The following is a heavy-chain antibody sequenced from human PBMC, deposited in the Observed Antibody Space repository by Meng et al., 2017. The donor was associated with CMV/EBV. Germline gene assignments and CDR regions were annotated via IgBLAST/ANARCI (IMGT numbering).Heavy chain of an antibody. J-gene: IGHJ4*02. D-gene: IGHD6-19*01. CDR3: ARERNRQWLVLYDY. Sequence: ASGFTCSSTWMSWVRQAPGKGLEWVANIKQDGSEKYYVDSVKGRFTISRDNAKNSLYLQMNSLRAEDTAVYYCARERNRQWLVLYDYWGQGTLVTVSS. CDR1: GFTCSSTW. CDR2: IKQDGSEK. V-gene: IGHV3-7*01.